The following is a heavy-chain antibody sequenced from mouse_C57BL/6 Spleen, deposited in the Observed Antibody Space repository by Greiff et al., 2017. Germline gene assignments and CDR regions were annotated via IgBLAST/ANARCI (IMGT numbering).Heavy chain of an antibody. CDR1: GYTFTSYW. D-gene: IGHD3-2*02. CDR2: IYPGNSDT. V-gene: IGHV1-5*01. CDR3: TRPLRLRLDY. J-gene: IGHJ2*01. Sequence: VQLQQSGTVLARPGASVKMSCKTSGYTFTSYWMHWVKQRPGQGLEWIGAIYPGNSDTSYNQKFKGKAKLTAVTSASTAYMGLSSLTNEDSAVYYGTRPLRLRLDYWGQGTTLTVSS.